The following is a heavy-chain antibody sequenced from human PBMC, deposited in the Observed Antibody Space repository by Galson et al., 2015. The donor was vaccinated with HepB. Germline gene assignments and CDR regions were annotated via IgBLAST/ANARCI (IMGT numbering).Heavy chain of an antibody. D-gene: IGHD2-21*02. Sequence: SLRLSCATFGFTFSRYAMSWVRQAPGKGLEWVSGMSGTGGTTFYSDSVKGRFTISRDNSKNTLYLQMNSLRVEDTAVYYCAKVAVVVTTIPYYFGYWGQGTQVTVSS. CDR3: AKVAVVVTTIPYYFGY. CDR2: MSGTGGTT. V-gene: IGHV3-23*01. CDR1: GFTFSRYA. J-gene: IGHJ4*02.